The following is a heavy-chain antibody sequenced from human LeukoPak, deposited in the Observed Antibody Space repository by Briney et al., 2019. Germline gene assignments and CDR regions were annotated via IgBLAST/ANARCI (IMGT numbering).Heavy chain of an antibody. V-gene: IGHV1-2*02. CDR1: GYTFTGYY. J-gene: IGHJ4*02. CDR3: ASDLWGVGPSLVGYYFDH. Sequence: ASVKVSCKASGYTFTGYYMHWVRRAPGQGLEWMGWINPNSGGTNYAQKFQGRVTMTRDTSISTAYMDLSRLRSVDTAVYYCASDLWGVGPSLVGYYFDHWGQGTLVTVSS. D-gene: IGHD1-26*01. CDR2: INPNSGGT.